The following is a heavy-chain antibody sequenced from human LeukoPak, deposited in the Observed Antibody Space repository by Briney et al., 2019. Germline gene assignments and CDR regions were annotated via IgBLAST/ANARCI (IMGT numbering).Heavy chain of an antibody. D-gene: IGHD6-19*01. V-gene: IGHV3-20*04. Sequence: GGSLRLSCAGSGFTLENFGMAWVRQSPGKGLEWVAGLNWNGNSTGYVDSVKGRFIISRDNVKNSLHLQMNSLRPEDTALYYCARAQWYIDVWGQGTLVTVSS. CDR2: LNWNGNST. J-gene: IGHJ4*02. CDR1: GFTLENFG. CDR3: ARAQWYIDV.